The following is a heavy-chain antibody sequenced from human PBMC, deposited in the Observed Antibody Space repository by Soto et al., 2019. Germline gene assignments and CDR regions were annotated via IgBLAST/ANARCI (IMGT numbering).Heavy chain of an antibody. J-gene: IGHJ5*02. CDR1: GFTFSSYS. V-gene: IGHV3-21*01. Sequence: SLRLSCAASGFTFSSYSMNWVRQAPGKGLEWVSSISSSSSYIYYADSVKGRFTISRDNAKNSLYLQMNSLRAEDTAVYYCARDPSYSNYPYNWFDPWGQGTLVTVSS. CDR3: ARDPSYSNYPYNWFDP. D-gene: IGHD4-4*01. CDR2: ISSSSSYI.